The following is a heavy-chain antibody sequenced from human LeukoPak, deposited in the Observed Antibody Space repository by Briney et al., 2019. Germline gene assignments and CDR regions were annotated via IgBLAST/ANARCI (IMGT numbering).Heavy chain of an antibody. Sequence: ASVKVSCKASGYTFTSYDINWVRQATGQGLEWMGWMNPNSGNTGYAQKFQGRVTMAEDTSTDTAYMELSSLRSEDTAVYYCATGVGYNQYYFDYWGQGTLVTVSS. CDR3: ATGVGYNQYYFDY. CDR2: MNPNSGNT. D-gene: IGHD5-24*01. V-gene: IGHV1-8*01. CDR1: GYTFTSYD. J-gene: IGHJ4*02.